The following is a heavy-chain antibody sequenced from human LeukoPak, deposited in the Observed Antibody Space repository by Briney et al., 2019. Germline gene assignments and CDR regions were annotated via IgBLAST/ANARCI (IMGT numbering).Heavy chain of an antibody. CDR3: ASSVGRIAAAGTAY. CDR2: INPSGGST. CDR1: GYTFTSYY. J-gene: IGHJ4*02. V-gene: IGHV1-46*01. Sequence: ASVKVSCKASGYTFTSYYMHWVRQAPGQGLEWMGIINPSGGSTSYAQKFQGRVTMTRDTSISTAYMELSRLRSDDTAVYYCASSVGRIAAAGTAYWGQGTLVTVSS. D-gene: IGHD6-13*01.